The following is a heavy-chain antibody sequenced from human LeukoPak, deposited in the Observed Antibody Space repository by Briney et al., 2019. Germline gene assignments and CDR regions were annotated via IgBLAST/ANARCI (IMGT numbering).Heavy chain of an antibody. CDR3: ARDGGGYSGYDYHPYYYGMDV. CDR2: IYTSGST. V-gene: IGHV4-4*07. CDR1: GGSISSYH. Sequence: SETLSLTCTVSGGSISSYHWSWIRQPAGKGLEWIGRIYTSGSTNYNPSLKSRVTMSVDTSKNQFSLKLSSVTAADTAVYYCARDGGGYSGYDYHPYYYGMDVWGQGTTVTVSS. J-gene: IGHJ6*02. D-gene: IGHD5-12*01.